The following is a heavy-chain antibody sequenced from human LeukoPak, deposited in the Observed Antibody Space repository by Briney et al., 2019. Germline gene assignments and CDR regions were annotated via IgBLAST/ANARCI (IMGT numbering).Heavy chain of an antibody. CDR3: ARAQSGGYSYGLDY. J-gene: IGHJ4*02. D-gene: IGHD5-18*01. CDR1: GFTFSSYG. Sequence: GGSLRLSCAASGFTFSSYGMHWVRQAPGKGLEWVAVIWYDGSNKYYADSVKGRFTISRDSSKNTLYLQMNSLRAEDTAVYYCARAQSGGYSYGLDYWGQGTLVTVSS. V-gene: IGHV3-33*01. CDR2: IWYDGSNK.